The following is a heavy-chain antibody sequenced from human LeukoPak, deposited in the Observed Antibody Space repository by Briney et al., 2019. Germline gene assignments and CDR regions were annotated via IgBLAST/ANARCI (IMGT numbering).Heavy chain of an antibody. Sequence: GGSLRLSCAASGFSVSSNYMSWTRQAQRKGLEWVSLIKSGGNTYYADSVKGRFTISRDDSKNTVYLQMNSLRAGDTAIYYCARDSTNWGLYFDYWGQGALVTVSS. D-gene: IGHD7-27*01. J-gene: IGHJ4*02. CDR1: GFSVSSNY. V-gene: IGHV3-66*01. CDR3: ARDSTNWGLYFDY. CDR2: IKSGGNT.